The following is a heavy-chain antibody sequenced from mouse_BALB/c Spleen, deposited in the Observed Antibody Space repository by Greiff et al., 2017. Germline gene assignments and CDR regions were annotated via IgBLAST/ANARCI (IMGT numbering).Heavy chain of an antibody. D-gene: IGHD2-4*01. CDR2: IWSGGST. CDR3: ARIPPMITTKGYAMDY. V-gene: IGHV2-2*02. Sequence: VKLVESGPGLVQPSQSLSITCTVSGFSLTSYGVHWVRQSPGKGLEWLGVIWSGGSTDYNAAFISRLSISKDNSKSQVFFKMNSLQANDTAIYYCARIPPMITTKGYAMDYWGQGTSVTVSS. CDR1: GFSLTSYG. J-gene: IGHJ4*01.